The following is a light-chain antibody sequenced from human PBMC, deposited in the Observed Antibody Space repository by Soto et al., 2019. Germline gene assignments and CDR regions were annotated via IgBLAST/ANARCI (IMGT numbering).Light chain of an antibody. CDR1: QDITNY. CDR2: AAS. Sequence: DIQMTQSPSSLSASVGDRVTITCRASQDITNYLAWYQHKPGKVPKLLIYAASTLQSGVPSRFSGSGSGTDFTLTISSLQPEDIATYYCQKYNKAPWTFGQGTKLEIK. J-gene: IGKJ1*01. V-gene: IGKV1-27*01. CDR3: QKYNKAPWT.